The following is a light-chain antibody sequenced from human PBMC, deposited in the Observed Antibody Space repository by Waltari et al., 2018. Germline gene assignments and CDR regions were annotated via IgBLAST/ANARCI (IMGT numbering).Light chain of an antibody. CDR2: DAS. Sequence: DVQLTQSPSSLSASVGDRVTITCQASQDIYNYLNWFQQKPGKAPKLLSYDASNLETGVPSRFSGSRSGTDFTFTISSLQPEDVATYYCQQYENFPYSFGQGTKLEIK. V-gene: IGKV1-33*01. J-gene: IGKJ2*03. CDR1: QDIYNY. CDR3: QQYENFPYS.